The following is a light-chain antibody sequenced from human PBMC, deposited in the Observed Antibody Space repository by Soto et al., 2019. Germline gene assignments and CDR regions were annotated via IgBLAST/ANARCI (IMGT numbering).Light chain of an antibody. CDR1: SSDVGGYDF. CDR3: NSYSSSATYV. J-gene: IGLJ1*01. V-gene: IGLV2-14*03. CDR2: DVS. Sequence: QSVLTQPASVSGSPGQSITISCTGTSSDVGGYDFVSWYQQYPGRAPKLMIYDVSNRLSGVFNRFYCSKSGNTASLTISGLQAEDEADYYCNSYSSSATYVFGTGTKVTVL.